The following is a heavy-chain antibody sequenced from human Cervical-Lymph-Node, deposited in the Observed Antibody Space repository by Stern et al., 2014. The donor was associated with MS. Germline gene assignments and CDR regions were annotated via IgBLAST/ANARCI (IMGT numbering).Heavy chain of an antibody. J-gene: IGHJ4*02. D-gene: IGHD1-26*01. CDR2: INPSGDTT. Sequence: VQLVESGAEVKKPGASVKGSCQASGFTFTSYYIHWVRQAPGQGLEWMGIINPSGDTTTYAQMLQGRVTMTRDTSTSTVYMELSSLRSDDTAMYYCTKDSGSFSIDYWGQGTLVTVSS. V-gene: IGHV1-46*03. CDR3: TKDSGSFSIDY. CDR1: GFTFTSYY.